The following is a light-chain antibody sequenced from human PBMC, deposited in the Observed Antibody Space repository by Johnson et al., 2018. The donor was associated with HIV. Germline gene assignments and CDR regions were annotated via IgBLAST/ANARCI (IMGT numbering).Light chain of an antibody. J-gene: IGLJ1*01. Sequence: HSVLTQPPSVSAAPGQKVTISCSGSSSNIGNNYVSWYRQLPGTAPTLLIYDNNKRPSGIPARFSGSTSCTSATLCITGLQTGDEADYYCGTWDSGLSAHYVFGTGTRVTVL. CDR3: GTWDSGLSAHYV. V-gene: IGLV1-51*01. CDR2: DNN. CDR1: SSNIGNNY.